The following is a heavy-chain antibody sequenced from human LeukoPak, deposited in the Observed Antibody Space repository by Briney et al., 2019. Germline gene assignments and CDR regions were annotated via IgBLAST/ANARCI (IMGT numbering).Heavy chain of an antibody. D-gene: IGHD4-23*01. V-gene: IGHV3-11*01. CDR2: ISSSGSTI. CDR3: ARVRDYGGYYFDY. Sequence: LSLTCAVYGGSFSGYYMSWIRQAPGKGLEWVSYISSSGSTIYYADSVKGRFTISRDNAKNSLYLQMNSLRAEDTAVYYCARVRDYGGYYFDYWGQGTLVTVSS. J-gene: IGHJ4*02. CDR1: GGSFSGYY.